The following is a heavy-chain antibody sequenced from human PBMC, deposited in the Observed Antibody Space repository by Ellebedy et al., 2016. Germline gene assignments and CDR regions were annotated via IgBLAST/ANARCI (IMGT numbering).Heavy chain of an antibody. CDR2: ISGSGGST. D-gene: IGHD3-3*01. CDR3: AKDARFLEWLLHSGGMDV. V-gene: IGHV3-23*01. Sequence: GESLKISCAASGFTFSSYAMSWVRQAPGKGLEWVSAISGSGGSTYYADSAKGRFTISRDNSKNTLYLQMNSLRAEDTAVYYCAKDARFLEWLLHSGGMDVWGQGTTVTVSS. CDR1: GFTFSSYA. J-gene: IGHJ6*02.